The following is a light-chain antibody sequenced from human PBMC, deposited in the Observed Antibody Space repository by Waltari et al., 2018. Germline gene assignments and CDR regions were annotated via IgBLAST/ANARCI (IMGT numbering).Light chain of an antibody. Sequence: DIQMTQSPSTLSAAVGDRVTVTCRASQNINKWLAWYQQKPGKAPNLLIYDACTLQTWVPARFSGSGVGTEFTLASSSLQPEDFDTYFCQHYNTSPPTFGQGTRVELK. V-gene: IGKV1-5*01. CDR3: QHYNTSPPT. CDR2: DAC. J-gene: IGKJ1*01. CDR1: QNINKW.